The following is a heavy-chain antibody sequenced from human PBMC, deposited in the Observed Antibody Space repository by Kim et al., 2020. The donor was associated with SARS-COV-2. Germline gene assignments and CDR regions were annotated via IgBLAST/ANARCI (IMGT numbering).Heavy chain of an antibody. Sequence: GGSLRLSCAASGFTLSSYWMYWVRQAPEKGLVWVSHINSDGSTTTYAESVKGRFTISRDNAKNTLYLQMDSLRAEDTAVYFCARGVMGAYDPWGQGTLVTVSS. V-gene: IGHV3-74*01. CDR2: INSDGSTT. J-gene: IGHJ5*02. CDR3: ARGVMGAYDP. D-gene: IGHD1-26*01. CDR1: GFTLSSYW.